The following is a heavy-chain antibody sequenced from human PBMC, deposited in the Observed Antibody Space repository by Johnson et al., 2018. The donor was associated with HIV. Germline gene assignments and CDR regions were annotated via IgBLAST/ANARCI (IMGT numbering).Heavy chain of an antibody. CDR2: ISSSGSTI. D-gene: IGHD3-9*01. CDR3: ARELVRYAFDI. J-gene: IGHJ3*02. V-gene: IGHV3-11*04. Sequence: VHLVESGGRVVQPGRSLRLSCAASGFTFSDYYMSWIRQAPGKGLEWVSYISSSGSTIYYADSVKGRFTISRDNAKNSLYLQMNSLRAEDTDVYYCARELVRYAFDIWGQGTMVTVSS. CDR1: GFTFSDYY.